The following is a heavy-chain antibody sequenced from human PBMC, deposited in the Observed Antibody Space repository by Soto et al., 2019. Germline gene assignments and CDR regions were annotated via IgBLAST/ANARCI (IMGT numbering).Heavy chain of an antibody. J-gene: IGHJ3*02. CDR1: GYTFTGYY. V-gene: IGHV1-2*04. CDR3: ARGLFPATISALDM. CDR2: INPNSGGT. Sequence: ASVKVSCKASGYTFTGYYMHWVRQAPGQGLEWMGWINPNSGGTNYAQKFQGWVTMTRDTSISTAYMELSSLRSDDTAVYYCARGLFPATISALDMWGQGTLVTVSS. D-gene: IGHD1-26*01.